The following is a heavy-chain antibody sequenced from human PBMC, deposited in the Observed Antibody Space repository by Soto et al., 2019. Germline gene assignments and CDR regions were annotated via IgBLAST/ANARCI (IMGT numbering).Heavy chain of an antibody. CDR1: GYTFTGYA. Sequence: ASVKVSCKASGYTFTGYAMHWVRQAPGQRLEWMGWINAGNGNTKYSQKFQGRVTITRDTSASTAYMELSSLRSEDTAVYYCAREPYCSGGSCYSARLYNWFDPWGQGTLVTVSS. CDR3: AREPYCSGGSCYSARLYNWFDP. J-gene: IGHJ5*02. D-gene: IGHD2-15*01. CDR2: INAGNGNT. V-gene: IGHV1-3*01.